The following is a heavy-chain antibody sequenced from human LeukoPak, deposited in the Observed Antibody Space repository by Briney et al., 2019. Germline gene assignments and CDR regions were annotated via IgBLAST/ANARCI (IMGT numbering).Heavy chain of an antibody. V-gene: IGHV1-18*01. CDR3: ARSDYVWGSSFW. Sequence: ASVKVSCKASGYTFTSYGISWVRQAPGQGLEWMGWISAYNGNTNYAQELQGRVTMTTDTSTSTAYMELRSLRSDDTAVYYCARSDYVWGSSFWWGQGTLVTVSS. J-gene: IGHJ4*02. CDR2: ISAYNGNT. CDR1: GYTFTSYG. D-gene: IGHD3-16*01.